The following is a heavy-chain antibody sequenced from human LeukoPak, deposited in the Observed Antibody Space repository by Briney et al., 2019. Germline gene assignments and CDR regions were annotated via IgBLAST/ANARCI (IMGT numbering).Heavy chain of an antibody. Sequence: GGSLRLSCAASGFTFSSYAMHWVRQAPGKGLEWVAVISYDGSNKYYADSVKGRFTISRDNSKNTLYLQMNSLRAEDTAVYYCARLNKPGWFDPWGQGTLVTVSS. V-gene: IGHV3-30*04. CDR2: ISYDGSNK. CDR3: ARLNKPGWFDP. CDR1: GFTFSSYA. D-gene: IGHD1-14*01. J-gene: IGHJ5*02.